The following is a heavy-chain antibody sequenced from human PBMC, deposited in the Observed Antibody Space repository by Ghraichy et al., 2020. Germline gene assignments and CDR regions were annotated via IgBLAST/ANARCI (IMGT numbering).Heavy chain of an antibody. CDR1: GGSISSYY. Sequence: SETLSLTCTVSGGSISSYYWSWIRQPPGKGLEWIGYIYYSGSTNYNPSLKSRVTISVDTSKNQFSLKLSSVTAADTAVYYCARGRRYCSGGSCYLFDYWGQGTLVTVSS. D-gene: IGHD2-15*01. J-gene: IGHJ4*02. CDR2: IYYSGST. V-gene: IGHV4-59*01. CDR3: ARGRRYCSGGSCYLFDY.